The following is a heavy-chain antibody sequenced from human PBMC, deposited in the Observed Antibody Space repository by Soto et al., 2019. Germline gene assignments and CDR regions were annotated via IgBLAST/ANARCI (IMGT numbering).Heavy chain of an antibody. CDR2: IKSGGNTK. V-gene: IGHV3-48*03. CDR1: GFAFNSYE. Sequence: GGSLRLSCAASGFAFNSYEMDWVRQAPGKGLEWVAYIKSGGNTKFYVDSVKGRFTISRDDAKNSLYLGMNSLRAEDTAVYYCVKEKSVMYSGYDAFDVWGQGTMVTVS. J-gene: IGHJ3*01. D-gene: IGHD5-12*01. CDR3: VKEKSVMYSGYDAFDV.